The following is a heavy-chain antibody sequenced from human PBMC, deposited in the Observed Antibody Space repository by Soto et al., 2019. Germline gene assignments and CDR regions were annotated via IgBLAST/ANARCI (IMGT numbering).Heavy chain of an antibody. D-gene: IGHD2-15*01. CDR1: GGSISNYY. Sequence: QVQLQESGPGLVKPSETLSLTCSVSGGSISNYYWSWIRQSAEKGLEWIGRIFPGGSTNYNPSLKSRVTTSVDTSKNHFSLRLTSVTAADTAVYYCARASVGPPGGGSWIMPFDFWGQGTRVTVSS. CDR2: IFPGGST. J-gene: IGHJ4*02. V-gene: IGHV4-4*07. CDR3: ARASVGPPGGGSWIMPFDF.